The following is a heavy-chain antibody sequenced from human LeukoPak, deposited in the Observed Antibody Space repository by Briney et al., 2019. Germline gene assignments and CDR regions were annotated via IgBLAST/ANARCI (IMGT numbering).Heavy chain of an antibody. Sequence: ASVKVSCKASGYTFTSYGISWVRQAPGQGLEWMGWISAYNGNTNYAQKLQGRVTMTTDTSTSTAYMELRSLRSDDKAVYYCARHYYDSSGYPLDAFDIWGQGTMVTVSS. CDR3: ARHYYDSSGYPLDAFDI. D-gene: IGHD3-22*01. CDR2: ISAYNGNT. J-gene: IGHJ3*02. CDR1: GYTFTSYG. V-gene: IGHV1-18*01.